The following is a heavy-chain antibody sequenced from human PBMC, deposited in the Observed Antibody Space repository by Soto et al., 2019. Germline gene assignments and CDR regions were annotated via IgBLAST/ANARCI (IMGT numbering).Heavy chain of an antibody. CDR3: ARGAALAGTLDF. Sequence: PAETLRLSCEASGVTFTSDSFSWGRKGPGKVLEWVYSISTHGRAIFYAHSVKGLFTTYRHNAQDSLHLPMTSLTGEDSAVYYCARGAALAGTLDFWGQGTLVTVSS. CDR2: ISTHGRAI. D-gene: IGHD6-19*01. CDR1: GVTFTSDS. V-gene: IGHV3-21*06. J-gene: IGHJ4*02.